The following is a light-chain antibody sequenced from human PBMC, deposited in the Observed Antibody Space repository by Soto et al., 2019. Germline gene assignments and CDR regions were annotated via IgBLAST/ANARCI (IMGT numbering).Light chain of an antibody. CDR1: SSDVGGYNY. CDR2: EVN. CDR3: SSYTSSSTLVV. Sequence: QSVLTQFASVSGSPGQPITISCTGTSSDVGGYNYVSWYQQHPGKAPKLMIFEVNNRPSGVSNRFSGSKSGNTASLTISGLQAEDEADYYCSSYTSSSTLVVFGGGTKLTVL. V-gene: IGLV2-14*01. J-gene: IGLJ2*01.